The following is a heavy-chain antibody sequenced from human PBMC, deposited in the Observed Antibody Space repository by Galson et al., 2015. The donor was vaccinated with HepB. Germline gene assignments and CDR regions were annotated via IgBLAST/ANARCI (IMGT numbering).Heavy chain of an antibody. CDR3: ARGLKTRTDTFDI. Sequence: ETLSLTCAVYGGSFSDYYWSWIRQPPGKGLEWIGKANHGGSTNYNPSLKTRVTISVDTSKNQFSLKLSSVTAADTAVYYCARGLKTRTDTFDIWGQGTMVTVSS. CDR2: ANHGGST. CDR1: GGSFSDYY. J-gene: IGHJ3*02. D-gene: IGHD1-14*01. V-gene: IGHV4-34*01.